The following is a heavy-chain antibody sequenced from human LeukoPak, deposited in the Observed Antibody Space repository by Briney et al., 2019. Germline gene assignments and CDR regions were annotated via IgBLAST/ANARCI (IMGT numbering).Heavy chain of an antibody. V-gene: IGHV3-30*01. CDR1: GFTFSSYA. CDR2: ISYDGSNK. J-gene: IGHJ4*02. CDR3: TYPAFFDY. Sequence: PGGSLRLSCAASGFTFSSYAMHWVRQAPGKGLEWVAVISYDGSNKYYADSVKGRFIISRDNSMDTVYLQMNRLRVEDTALYYCTYPAFFDYWGQGTLVTVSS.